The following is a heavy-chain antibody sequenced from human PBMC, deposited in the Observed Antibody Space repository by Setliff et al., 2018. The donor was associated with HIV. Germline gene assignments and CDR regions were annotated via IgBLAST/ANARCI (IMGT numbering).Heavy chain of an antibody. CDR1: GGSISSGSHY. CDR2: IYSSGST. Sequence: SETLSLTCTVSGGSISSGSHYWNWVRQSAGKGLEWIGRIYSSGSTNYNPSLNSRVSITVDTSKNQFSLKLNSVTAADTAVYFCARDKGGTYDGMYYYYYMDVWGKGTTVPSP. CDR3: ARDKGGTYDGMYYYYYMDV. J-gene: IGHJ6*03. D-gene: IGHD1-26*01. V-gene: IGHV4-61*02.